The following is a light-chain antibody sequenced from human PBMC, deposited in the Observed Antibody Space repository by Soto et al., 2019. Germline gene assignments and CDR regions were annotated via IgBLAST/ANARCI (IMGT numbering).Light chain of an antibody. Sequence: IPMTQSPSSLSASVGDRVTLTCRTSRAINNYVNWYQHHPGRVPKLLISSASILQAGVPSRFSAGGSGTHFALTISNLQPEDVATYYCQQRYSTPPNFGQGTKLKI. CDR2: SAS. J-gene: IGKJ2*01. CDR3: QQRYSTPPN. CDR1: RAINNY. V-gene: IGKV1-39*01.